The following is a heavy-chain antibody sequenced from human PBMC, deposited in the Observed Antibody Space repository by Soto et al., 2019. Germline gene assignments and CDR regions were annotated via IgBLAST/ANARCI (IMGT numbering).Heavy chain of an antibody. CDR3: ARDSVSGDSSGYQVY. V-gene: IGHV1-46*03. CDR2: INPSGGST. Sequence: ASVKVSCKASGYTFTSYGISWVRQAPGQGLEWMGIINPSGGSTSYAQKFQGRVTMTRDTSTSTVYMELSSLRSEDTAVYYCARDSVSGDSSGYQVYWGQGTLVTVSS. J-gene: IGHJ4*02. CDR1: GYTFTSYG. D-gene: IGHD3-22*01.